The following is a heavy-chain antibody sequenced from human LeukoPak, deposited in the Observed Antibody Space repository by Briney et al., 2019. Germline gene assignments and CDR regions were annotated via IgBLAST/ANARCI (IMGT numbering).Heavy chain of an antibody. D-gene: IGHD3-22*01. CDR1: GFTFSGFTFTSYA. Sequence: GGALRLSCAASGFTFSGFTFTSYAMHWVRQAPGKGLEWVAVISYDGTNKYHADSVKGRFTISRDNSKNTVYLQMNSLRAEDTAVYYCAREGWGDSSGYYLEGGYYFDYWGQGTLVTVSS. V-gene: IGHV3-30-3*01. J-gene: IGHJ4*02. CDR2: ISYDGTNK. CDR3: AREGWGDSSGYYLEGGYYFDY.